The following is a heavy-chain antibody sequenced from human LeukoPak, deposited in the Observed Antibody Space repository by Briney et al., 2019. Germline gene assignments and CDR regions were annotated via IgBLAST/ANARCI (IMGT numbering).Heavy chain of an antibody. CDR1: GGSISSGSYY. D-gene: IGHD3-3*01. Sequence: PSETLSLTCTVSGGSISSGSYYWSWIRQPAGKGLEWIGRIYTSGSTNYNPSLKSRVTISVDMSKNQFSLKLSSVTAADTAVYYCARAGTIFGVATAFDYWGQGTLVTVSS. CDR2: IYTSGST. CDR3: ARAGTIFGVATAFDY. J-gene: IGHJ4*02. V-gene: IGHV4-61*02.